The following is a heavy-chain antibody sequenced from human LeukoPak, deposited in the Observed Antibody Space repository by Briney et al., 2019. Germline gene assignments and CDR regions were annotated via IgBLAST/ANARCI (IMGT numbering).Heavy chain of an antibody. Sequence: ASVKVSCKGSVCTFTSYGISWVRQAPGQGLEWMGWISAYNGNTNYAQKLQGRVTMTTDTSTSTAYMELRSLRADDTAVYYCATEGVEDIGGATTPLGYWGQGTLVTVSS. D-gene: IGHD1-26*01. CDR2: ISAYNGNT. CDR1: VCTFTSYG. CDR3: ATEGVEDIGGATTPLGY. J-gene: IGHJ4*02. V-gene: IGHV1-18*01.